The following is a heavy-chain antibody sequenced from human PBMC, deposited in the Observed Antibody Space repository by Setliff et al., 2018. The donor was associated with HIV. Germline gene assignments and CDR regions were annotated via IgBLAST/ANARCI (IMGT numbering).Heavy chain of an antibody. J-gene: IGHJ6*03. CDR1: GGSISSDS. Sequence: SETLSLTCTVSGGSISSDSWRWIRQPPGKGLEWVGSIYPSGSTNYSPSLKGRITISRDKPRKSVYLQMDSLRVDDTAVFYCARRSGSSSLKGVHYYYYYYMDVWGKGTTVTVSS. D-gene: IGHD6-13*01. V-gene: IGHV4-4*08. CDR3: ARRSGSSSLKGVHYYYYYYMDV. CDR2: IYPSGST.